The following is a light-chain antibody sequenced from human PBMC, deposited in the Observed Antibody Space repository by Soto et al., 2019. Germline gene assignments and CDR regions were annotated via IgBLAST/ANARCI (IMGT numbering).Light chain of an antibody. V-gene: IGKV3D-15*01. J-gene: IGKJ1*01. CDR1: QSFRGL. CDR2: GAS. Sequence: ELVMAQVSATLSLPPGAIANLSRRASQSFRGLLAWYQQKPGQAPRLLIYGASSRATGIPDRFSGSGSGTDFTLTIRRLEPEDFAVYYCQQYNNWPPWTFGQGTKVDIK. CDR3: QQYNNWPPWT.